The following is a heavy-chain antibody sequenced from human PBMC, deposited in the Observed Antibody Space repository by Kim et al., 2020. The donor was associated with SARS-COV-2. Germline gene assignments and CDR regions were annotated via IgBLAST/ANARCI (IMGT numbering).Heavy chain of an antibody. CDR2: INPSGGST. Sequence: ASVKVSCKASGYTFTSYYMHWVRQAPGQGLEWMGIINPSGGSTSYAQKFQGRVTMTRDTSTSTVYMELSSMRSEDTAVYYCARDRSGYGSGTYDAFDIWGQGTMVTVSS. D-gene: IGHD3-10*01. CDR1: GYTFTSYY. V-gene: IGHV1-46*01. J-gene: IGHJ3*02. CDR3: ARDRSGYGSGTYDAFDI.